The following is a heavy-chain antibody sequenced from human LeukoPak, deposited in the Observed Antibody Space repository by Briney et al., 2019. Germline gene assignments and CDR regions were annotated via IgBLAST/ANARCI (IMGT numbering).Heavy chain of an antibody. D-gene: IGHD3-3*01. Sequence: SVKVSCKASGGSFSSYAISWVRQAPGQGLEWMGRIIPILGTANYAQKLQGRVTMTTDTSTSTAYMELRSLRSDDTAVYYCASIKNYDFWSGPEGFDIWGQGTMVTVSS. CDR1: GGSFSSYA. CDR2: IIPILGTA. J-gene: IGHJ3*02. V-gene: IGHV1-69*04. CDR3: ASIKNYDFWSGPEGFDI.